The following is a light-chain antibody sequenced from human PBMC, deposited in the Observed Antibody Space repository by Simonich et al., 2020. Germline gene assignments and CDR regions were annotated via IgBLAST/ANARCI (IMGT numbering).Light chain of an antibody. CDR3: QQYYSTPFT. CDR1: QSVLYSSNNKHY. V-gene: IGKV4-1*01. J-gene: IGKJ3*01. Sequence: DIVMTQSPDSLAVSLGERATINCKSSQSVLYSSNNKHYLACYQQKPGQPPKLIIYWASTRESGVPDRFSGSGSGTDFTLTISSLQAEDVAVYYCQQYYSTPFTFGPGTKVDIK. CDR2: WAS.